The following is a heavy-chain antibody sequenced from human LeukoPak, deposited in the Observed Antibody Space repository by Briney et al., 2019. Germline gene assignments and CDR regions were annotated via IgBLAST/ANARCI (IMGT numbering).Heavy chain of an antibody. CDR1: GGSFSGYY. CDR2: INHSGST. D-gene: IGHD4-17*01. Sequence: PSETLSLTCAVYGGSFSGYYWSWIRQPPGKGLEWIGEINHSGSTNYNPSLKSRVTISVDTSKNQFSLKLSSVTAADTAVYYCARLPIYYGDYAGLSYWGQGTLVTVSS. J-gene: IGHJ4*02. CDR3: ARLPIYYGDYAGLSY. V-gene: IGHV4-34*01.